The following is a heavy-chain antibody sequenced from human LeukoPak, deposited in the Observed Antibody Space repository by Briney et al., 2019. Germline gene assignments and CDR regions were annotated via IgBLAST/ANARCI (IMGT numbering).Heavy chain of an antibody. CDR2: ISYDANIGSNK. V-gene: IGHV3-30-3*01. D-gene: IGHD3-3*01. J-gene: IGHJ4*02. Sequence: GGSLRLSCASSGFTFSRYAMHWVRQAPGKGLEWVALISYDANIGSNKYYADSVKGRFTISRDNSKNTLYLQMNSLRAEDTAVYYCARDGGYDFWSGYYQDYWGQGTLVTVSS. CDR3: ARDGGYDFWSGYYQDY. CDR1: GFTFSRYA.